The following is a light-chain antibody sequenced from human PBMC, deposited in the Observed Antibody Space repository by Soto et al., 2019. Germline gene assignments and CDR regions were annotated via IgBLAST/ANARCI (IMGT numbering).Light chain of an antibody. V-gene: IGKV1-27*01. CDR2: GAS. Sequence: DIQVTQSPSSLSASLGDRVSITCRASRDISNYLAWYQQKPGQVPRLLISGASTLHSGVPSRFSGSGSGTDFTLTITSLQPEDIATYFCQKYDTAPLTAGGGTKVDIK. J-gene: IGKJ4*01. CDR3: QKYDTAPLT. CDR1: RDISNY.